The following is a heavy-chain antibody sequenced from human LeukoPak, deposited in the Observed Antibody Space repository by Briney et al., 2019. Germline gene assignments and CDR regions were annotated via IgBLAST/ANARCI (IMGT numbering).Heavy chain of an antibody. Sequence: SVKVSCKASGRTFSSYAISWVRQAPGQGLEWMGRIIPIFGTANYAQKFQGRVTITTDESTSTAYMELSSLRSEDTAVYYCARDIADGYNWAAFDYWGQGTLVTVSS. CDR3: ARDIADGYNWAAFDY. CDR1: GRTFSSYA. J-gene: IGHJ4*02. V-gene: IGHV1-69*05. CDR2: IIPIFGTA. D-gene: IGHD5-24*01.